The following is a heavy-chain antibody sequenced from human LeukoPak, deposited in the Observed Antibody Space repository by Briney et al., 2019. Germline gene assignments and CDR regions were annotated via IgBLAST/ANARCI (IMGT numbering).Heavy chain of an antibody. D-gene: IGHD2-8*01. CDR1: GFTFSRYW. Sequence: GGSLRLSCAASGFTFSRYWMSWVRQAPGKGLEWVANIKEDGGEKFHVDSVKGRFTISRDNAKKSLYLQMNSLRAEDTAAYFCARVLGCTNGVCHDAFDIWGQGTVVTVSS. J-gene: IGHJ3*02. CDR2: IKEDGGEK. CDR3: ARVLGCTNGVCHDAFDI. V-gene: IGHV3-7*01.